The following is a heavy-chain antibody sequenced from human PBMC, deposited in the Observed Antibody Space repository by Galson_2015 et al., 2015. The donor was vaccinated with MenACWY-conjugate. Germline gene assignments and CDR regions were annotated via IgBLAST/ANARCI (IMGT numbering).Heavy chain of an antibody. J-gene: IGHJ4*02. CDR1: RFTFNSHA. CDR3: ARDYYDSGSFHPRFDS. V-gene: IGHV3-30*04. CDR2: ISHDGNNE. D-gene: IGHD3-10*01. Sequence: SLRLSCAASRFTFNSHALHWVRRAPGKGLEWVALISHDGNNEYYADSVKGRFTISRDNSKNTLYLQMSSLRSEDTAVYYCARDYYDSGSFHPRFDSWGQGTLVTVSS.